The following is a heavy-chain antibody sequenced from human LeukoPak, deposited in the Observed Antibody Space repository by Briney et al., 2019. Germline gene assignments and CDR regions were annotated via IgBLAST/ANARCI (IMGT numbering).Heavy chain of an antibody. D-gene: IGHD2-2*01. Sequence: GGSLRLSCAASGFTFSDYYMSWIRQAPGKGLEWVSAISGSGGSTYYADSVKGRFTISRDNSKNTLYLQMNSLRAEDTAVYYCAKAGRRYCSSTSCSWFDPWGQGTLVTVSS. J-gene: IGHJ5*02. CDR2: ISGSGGST. CDR1: GFTFSDYY. CDR3: AKAGRRYCSSTSCSWFDP. V-gene: IGHV3-23*01.